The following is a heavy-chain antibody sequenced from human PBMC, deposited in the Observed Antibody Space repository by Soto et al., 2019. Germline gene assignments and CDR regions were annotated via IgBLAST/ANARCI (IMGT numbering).Heavy chain of an antibody. J-gene: IGHJ3*02. D-gene: IGHD2-2*01. CDR2: IYHSGST. CDR3: AREAGYAQRNDAFDI. CDR1: GGSMSSGGYS. Sequence: SETLSLTCAVSGGSMSSGGYSWSWIRQPPGTGLEYIGHIYHSGSTYYSPSLKSRVTLSVDRSKNQFSLKLSSVTAADTAVYYCAREAGYAQRNDAFDIWGQGTMVTVSS. V-gene: IGHV4-30-2*01.